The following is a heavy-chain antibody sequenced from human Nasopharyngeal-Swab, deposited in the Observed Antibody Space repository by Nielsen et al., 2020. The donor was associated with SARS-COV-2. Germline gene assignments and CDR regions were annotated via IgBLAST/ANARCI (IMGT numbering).Heavy chain of an antibody. CDR1: EFTMSRNG. V-gene: IGHV3-48*02. D-gene: IGHD1-26*01. CDR2: ISSSSSTS. CDR3: ARDVAIVGATLEN. J-gene: IGHJ4*02. Sequence: GESLKISCAASEFTMSRNGMHWVRQAPGKGLEWVAYISSSSSTSYYADSVKGRFTISRDNSKNSLYLQMNSLRDEDTALYYCARDVAIVGATLENWGQGTLVTVSS.